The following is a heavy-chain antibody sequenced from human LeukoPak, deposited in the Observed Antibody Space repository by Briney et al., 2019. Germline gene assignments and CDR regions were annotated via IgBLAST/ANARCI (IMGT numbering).Heavy chain of an antibody. CDR1: GFTFSGYW. D-gene: IGHD3-3*01. J-gene: IGHJ4*02. CDR3: VREGPPQGRPWSGWYPFDF. CDR2: IKRDGSER. V-gene: IGHV3-7*01. Sequence: GGSLRLSCAASGFTFSGYWMTWVRQAPGRGLEWVANIKRDGSERFYVGYLKGRFTISRDNAQNSLYLQMNSLRLEDTAVYYCVREGPPQGRPWSGWYPFDFWGQGILVTVSS.